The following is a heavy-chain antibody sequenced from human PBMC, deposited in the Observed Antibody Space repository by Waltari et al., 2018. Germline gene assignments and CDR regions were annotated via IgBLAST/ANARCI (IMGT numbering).Heavy chain of an antibody. CDR1: GGSFSGYY. CDR3: ARGRRYCSSTSCYHYYYYGMDV. Sequence: QVQLQQWGAGLLKPSETLSLTCAVYGGSFSGYYCRWTRQPPWKGLEWSGEIKHSGSTNYNPSLKSRVTISVDTSKNQFSLKLSSVTAADTAVYYCARGRRYCSSTSCYHYYYYGMDVWGQGTTVTVSS. J-gene: IGHJ6*02. D-gene: IGHD2-2*01. V-gene: IGHV4-34*01. CDR2: IKHSGST.